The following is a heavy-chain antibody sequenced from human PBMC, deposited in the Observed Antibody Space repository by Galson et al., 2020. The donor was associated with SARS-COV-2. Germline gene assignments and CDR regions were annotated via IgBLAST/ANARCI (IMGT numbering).Heavy chain of an antibody. Sequence: GGSLRLSCTASGFTFGDYAMSWVRQAPGKGLEWVGFIRSKAYGGTTEYAASVKGRFTISRDDSKSIAYLQMNSLKTEDTAVYYCTRDLGLAELGAYDILTGYFDYWGQGTLVTVSS. CDR1: GFTFGDYA. V-gene: IGHV3-49*04. D-gene: IGHD3-9*01. CDR3: TRDLGLAELGAYDILTGYFDY. J-gene: IGHJ4*02. CDR2: IRSKAYGGTT.